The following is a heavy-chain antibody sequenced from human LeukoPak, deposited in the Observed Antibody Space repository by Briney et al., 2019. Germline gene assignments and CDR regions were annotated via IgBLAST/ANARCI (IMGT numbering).Heavy chain of an antibody. D-gene: IGHD5-24*01. J-gene: IGHJ4*02. CDR1: GYSFSSYW. CDR2: IYPGGSET. CDR3: TRASRDGYNQNFDH. Sequence: GESLKISCKGLGYSFSSYWNAWVRQRPGKGLEWMGIIYPGGSETRYDPSFQGQVTISADSSTSTAYLQWSSLRASNTAMYYCTRASRDGYNQNFDHWGQGTLVTVSS. V-gene: IGHV5-51*01.